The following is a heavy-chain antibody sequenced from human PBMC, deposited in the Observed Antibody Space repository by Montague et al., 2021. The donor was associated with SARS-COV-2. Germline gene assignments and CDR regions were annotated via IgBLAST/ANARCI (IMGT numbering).Heavy chain of an antibody. CDR3: AREYRIELWRTNWYFGL. V-gene: IGHV4-59*01. J-gene: IGHJ2*01. Sequence: SETRSLTCSVSGGSISGYYWSWIRQPPGKGLEWIGYIYHSGNTKYNPSLKSRVSISVDTSKNQFSLRLSSVTAADTAVYYCAREYRIELWRTNWYFGLWGRGTLVTVSS. CDR2: IYHSGNT. D-gene: IGHD3-16*01. CDR1: GGSISGYY.